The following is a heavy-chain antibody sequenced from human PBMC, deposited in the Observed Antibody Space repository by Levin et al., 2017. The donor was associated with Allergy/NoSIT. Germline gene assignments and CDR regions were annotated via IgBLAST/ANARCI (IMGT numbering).Heavy chain of an antibody. CDR2: INPGNGNT. D-gene: IGHD3-10*01. Sequence: PGESLKISCKASGYTFTSYAMHWVRQAPGQKIEWMGWINPGNGNTKYSQNFQGRVTMTRDTSASTAYMELSSLRSEDTAVYYCARDIYYGSGSYYGCWFDPWGQGTLVTVSS. CDR3: ARDIYYGSGSYYGCWFDP. V-gene: IGHV1-3*01. J-gene: IGHJ5*02. CDR1: GYTFTSYA.